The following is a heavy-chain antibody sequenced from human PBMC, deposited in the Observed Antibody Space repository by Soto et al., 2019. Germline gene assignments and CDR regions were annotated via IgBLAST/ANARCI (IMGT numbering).Heavy chain of an antibody. Sequence: SETLALTCTVSGGSISSGGDYWSWIRQHPGKGLEWIGYIKYSGSTYYNPSLKSRITISLDTSKNQFSLKLSSVTAADTAVYYCARESYYYGMDVWGQGTTVTVSS. CDR3: ARESYYYGMDV. J-gene: IGHJ6*02. V-gene: IGHV4-31*03. CDR1: GGSISSGGDY. CDR2: IKYSGST.